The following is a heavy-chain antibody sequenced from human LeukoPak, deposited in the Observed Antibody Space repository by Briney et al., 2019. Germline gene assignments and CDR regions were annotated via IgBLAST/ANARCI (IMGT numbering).Heavy chain of an antibody. CDR3: ARQTGSGLFILP. V-gene: IGHV4-34*01. CDR1: GGSFSGYY. D-gene: IGHD3-10*01. CDR2: INHSGST. J-gene: IGHJ4*02. Sequence: SETLSLTCAVYGGSFSGYYWSWIRQPPGKGLEWIGEINHSGSTNYNASLKSRVSISVDTSKNQFSLRLTSVTAADTAVYYCARQTGSGLFILPGGQGKLVTVSS.